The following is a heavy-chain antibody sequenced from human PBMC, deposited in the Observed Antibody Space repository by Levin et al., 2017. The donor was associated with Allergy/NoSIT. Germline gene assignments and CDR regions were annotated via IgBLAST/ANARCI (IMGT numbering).Heavy chain of an antibody. J-gene: IGHJ6*02. CDR1: GGSISSYY. CDR2: IYYSGTP. V-gene: IGHV4-4*07. D-gene: IGHD3-22*01. Sequence: KTSETLSLTCTVSGGSISSYYWSWIRQPAGKGLEWIGRIYYSGTPKYNPSLKSRVSMSVDTSKRQFSLKLSSVTAADTAVYYCARDTYYYDNNHDYGMDVWGQGTTVTVSS. CDR3: ARDTYYYDNNHDYGMDV.